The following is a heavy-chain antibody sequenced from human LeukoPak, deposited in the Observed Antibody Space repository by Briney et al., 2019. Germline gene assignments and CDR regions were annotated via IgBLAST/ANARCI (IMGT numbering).Heavy chain of an antibody. J-gene: IGHJ4*02. CDR2: IYSGGST. CDR1: GFTFDDYG. CDR3: ASQSPLIDY. Sequence: PGGSLRLSCAASGFTFDDYGMSWVRQAPGKGLEWVSVIYSGGSTYYADSVKGRFTISRDNSKNTLYLQMNSLRAEDTAVYYCASQSPLIDYWGQGTLVTVSS. V-gene: IGHV3-53*01.